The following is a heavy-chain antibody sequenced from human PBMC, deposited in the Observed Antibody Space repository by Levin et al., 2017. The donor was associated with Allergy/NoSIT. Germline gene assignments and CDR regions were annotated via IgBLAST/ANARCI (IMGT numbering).Heavy chain of an antibody. J-gene: IGHJ4*02. D-gene: IGHD2-2*01. Sequence: SQTLSLPCAVFGGSFSGYYYTWVRQPPGKGLEWIGEINHSGSTKYNPSLRSRVSFSADTSKNQVSLKMSSVTAADTAVYYCVRGGHQWGQGTLVTVSS. CDR3: VRGGHQ. CDR1: GGSFSGYY. V-gene: IGHV4-34*01. CDR2: INHSGST.